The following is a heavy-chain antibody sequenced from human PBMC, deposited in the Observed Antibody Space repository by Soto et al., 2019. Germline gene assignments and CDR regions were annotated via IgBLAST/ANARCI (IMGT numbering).Heavy chain of an antibody. J-gene: IGHJ6*02. V-gene: IGHV4-59*01. D-gene: IGHD1-26*01. CDR2: IYYSGST. CDR3: AREYSRELHTGGYYGMDV. Sequence: QVQLQESGPGLVKPSETLSLTCTVSGGSISSYYWSWIRQPPGKGLEWIGYIYYSGSTNYNPSLKSRVTISVETSKNPFSLKLSSVTAADTAVYYCAREYSRELHTGGYYGMDVWGQGTTVTVSS. CDR1: GGSISSYY.